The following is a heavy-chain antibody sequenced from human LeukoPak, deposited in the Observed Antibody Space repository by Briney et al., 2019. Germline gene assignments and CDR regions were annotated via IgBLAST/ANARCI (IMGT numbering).Heavy chain of an antibody. CDR2: ISYDGSNK. D-gene: IGHD4-23*01. CDR3: AKDHPRRGELNEN. J-gene: IGHJ4*02. V-gene: IGHV3-30*18. CDR1: GFTFSSYG. Sequence: PGGSLRLSCAASGFTFSSYGMHWVRQAPGKGLEWVAVISYDGSNKYYADSVKGRFTISRDNSKNTLYLQMNSLRAEDTAVYYCAKDHPRRGELNENWGQGTLVTVSS.